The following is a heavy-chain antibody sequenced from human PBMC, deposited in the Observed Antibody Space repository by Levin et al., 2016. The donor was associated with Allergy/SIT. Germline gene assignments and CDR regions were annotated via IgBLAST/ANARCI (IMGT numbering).Heavy chain of an antibody. V-gene: IGHV1-3*01. Sequence: WVRQAPGQRLEWMGWINAGNGNTKYSQKFQGRVTITRDTSASTAYMELSSLRSEDTAVYYCAREDTAMVNGMDVWGQGTTVTVSS. CDR2: INAGNGNT. J-gene: IGHJ6*02. CDR3: AREDTAMVNGMDV. D-gene: IGHD5-18*01.